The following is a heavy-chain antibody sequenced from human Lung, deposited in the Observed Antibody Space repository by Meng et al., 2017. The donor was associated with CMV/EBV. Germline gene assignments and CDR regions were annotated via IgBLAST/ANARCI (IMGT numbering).Heavy chain of an antibody. CDR3: ARDRTGDCSSTSCYNYYYYYGLDV. CDR2: IIPIFGIA. J-gene: IGHJ6*01. V-gene: IGHV1-69*05. CDR1: GGTFSSYA. Sequence: SVKVSXKASGGTFSSYAISWVRQAPGQGLEWMGGIIPIFGIANYAQKFQGRVTITTDESTSTAYMEVSSLRSEDTAVYYCARDRTGDCSSTSCYNYYYYYGLDVWGQGPTVTSPQ. D-gene: IGHD2-2*02.